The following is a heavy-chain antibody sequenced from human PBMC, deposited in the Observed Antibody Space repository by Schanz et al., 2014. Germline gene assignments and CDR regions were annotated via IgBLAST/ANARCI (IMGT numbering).Heavy chain of an antibody. CDR3: ARGFTIFGVLHKYYLDY. D-gene: IGHD3-3*01. V-gene: IGHV1-2*04. CDR1: GYTFTGYY. Sequence: QVQLVQSGAEVKRPGASVKVSCKASGYTFTGYYIHWVRQAPGQGLEWMGWFNPDSGDTNYAQNFQGWVTMTRDTSISIAYMELSRLRSDDTAIYFCARGFTIFGVLHKYYLDYGGQGTLVNVSS. CDR2: FNPDSGDT. J-gene: IGHJ4*02.